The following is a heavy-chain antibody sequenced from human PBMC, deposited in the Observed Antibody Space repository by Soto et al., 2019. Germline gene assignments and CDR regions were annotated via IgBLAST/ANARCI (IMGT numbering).Heavy chain of an antibody. D-gene: IGHD1-26*01. J-gene: IGHJ4*02. V-gene: IGHV3-73*01. CDR1: GFSFSDSA. CDR3: ARLGWELLGLDY. Sequence: PGGSLRLSCAASGFSFSDSAMHWVRQASGKGLEWVGRIRTKTNNYATAYGESVKGRFTVSRDDSKNTAYLQMNSLKTEDSAVYYCARLGWELLGLDYWGQGTLVTVSS. CDR2: IRTKTNNYAT.